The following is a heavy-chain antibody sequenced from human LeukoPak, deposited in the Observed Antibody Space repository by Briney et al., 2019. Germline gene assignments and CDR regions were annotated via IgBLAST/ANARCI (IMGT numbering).Heavy chain of an antibody. Sequence: GGSLRLSCVASGFTFGKYWMSWVRQAPGKGLERVANIKLDGSEKYYVDSVKGRFTISRDNSKNTLYLQMNSLRTEDTAVYYCAKNWNDFHWGQGTLVTVSS. D-gene: IGHD1-1*01. J-gene: IGHJ4*02. CDR1: GFTFGKYW. V-gene: IGHV3-7*03. CDR2: IKLDGSEK. CDR3: AKNWNDFH.